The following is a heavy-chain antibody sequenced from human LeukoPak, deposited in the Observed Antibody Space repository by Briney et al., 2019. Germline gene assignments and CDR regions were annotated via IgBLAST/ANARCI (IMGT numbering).Heavy chain of an antibody. V-gene: IGHV4-34*01. J-gene: IGHJ6*02. Sequence: SETLSLTCAVYGGSLSGYYWRWIRQPPGRGLEWIGEINHSGSTNYNPSLKSRDTISVDTSKNQFSVKQSSVTAADTAVYYCATFPTLFYYYYGMDVWGQGTTVTVSS. CDR1: GGSLSGYY. CDR3: ATFPTLFYYYYGMDV. CDR2: INHSGST. D-gene: IGHD2/OR15-2a*01.